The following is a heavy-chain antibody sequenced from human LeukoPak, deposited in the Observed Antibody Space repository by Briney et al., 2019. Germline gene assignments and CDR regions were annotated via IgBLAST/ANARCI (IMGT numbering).Heavy chain of an antibody. J-gene: IGHJ4*02. D-gene: IGHD3-10*01. Sequence: PSETLSLTCAVSGGSISSGGYSWSWIRQPPGKGLEWIGYIYRSGSTYYNPSLKSRVTISVDRSKNQFSLKLSSVTAADTAVYYCASLRFGESSYYFDYWGQGTLVTVSS. V-gene: IGHV4-30-2*01. CDR2: IYRSGST. CDR3: ASLRFGESSYYFDY. CDR1: GGSISSGGYS.